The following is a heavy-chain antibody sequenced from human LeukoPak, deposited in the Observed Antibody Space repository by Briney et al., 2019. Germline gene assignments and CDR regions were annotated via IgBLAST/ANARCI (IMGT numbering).Heavy chain of an antibody. CDR3: AKDLRPWAAAVFVY. Sequence: GRSLRLSCAASGFTFSSYGMHWVRQAPGKGPEWVAVISYDGSNKYYADSVKGRFTISRDNSKNTLYLQMNGLRAEDTAVYYCAKDLRPWAAAVFVYWGQGTLVTVSS. CDR1: GFTFSSYG. V-gene: IGHV3-30*18. CDR2: ISYDGSNK. J-gene: IGHJ4*02. D-gene: IGHD6-13*01.